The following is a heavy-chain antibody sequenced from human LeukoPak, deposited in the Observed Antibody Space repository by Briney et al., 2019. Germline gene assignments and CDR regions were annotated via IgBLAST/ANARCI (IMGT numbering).Heavy chain of an antibody. CDR1: GFTFDDYA. Sequence: GGSLRLSCAASGFTFDDYAMHWVRQAPRKGLEWVSGISWNSGSIGYADSVKGRFTISRDNAKNSLYLQVNSLRAEDTALYYCAKGYPYSSSWYPFDYWGQGTLVTVSS. V-gene: IGHV3-9*01. J-gene: IGHJ4*02. D-gene: IGHD6-13*01. CDR3: AKGYPYSSSWYPFDY. CDR2: ISWNSGSI.